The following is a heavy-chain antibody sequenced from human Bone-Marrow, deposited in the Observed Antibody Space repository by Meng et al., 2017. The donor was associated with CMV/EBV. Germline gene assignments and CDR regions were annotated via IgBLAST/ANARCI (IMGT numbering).Heavy chain of an antibody. CDR3: ARGSGLQYSNYLYYYYYGTDV. CDR2: IYSGGST. Sequence: GESLKISCTASGFSVSSNYMNWVRQAPGKGLEWVSVIYSGGSTYYADSVKGRFTISRDNSKNTLYLQMNSLRAEDTTVYYCARGSGLQYSNYLYYYYYGTDVWGQGTTVTVSS. D-gene: IGHD4-11*01. V-gene: IGHV3-66*02. J-gene: IGHJ6*02. CDR1: GFSVSSNY.